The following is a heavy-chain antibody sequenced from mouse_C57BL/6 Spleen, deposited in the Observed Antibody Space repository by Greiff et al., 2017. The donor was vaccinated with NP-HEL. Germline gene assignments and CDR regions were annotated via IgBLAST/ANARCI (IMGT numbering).Heavy chain of an antibody. J-gene: IGHJ3*01. V-gene: IGHV14-1*01. D-gene: IGHD3-2*02. CDR2: IDPADGDT. CDR3: TAYSSGPGWFAY. Sequence: VQLQQSGAELVRPGASVKLSCTASGFNINDYYMHWVKQRPEQGLEWIGRIDPADGDTEYAPKFQGKATMTADTSSNTAYLQLSSLTSEDAAVYYCTAYSSGPGWFAYWGQGTLVTVSA. CDR1: GFNINDYY.